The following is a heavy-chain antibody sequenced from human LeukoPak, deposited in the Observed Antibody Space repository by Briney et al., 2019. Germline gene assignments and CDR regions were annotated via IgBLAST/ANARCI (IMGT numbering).Heavy chain of an antibody. CDR1: GFTYSSYA. V-gene: IGHV3-23*01. Sequence: GGSLRLSCAASGFTYSSYAMSWVRQAPGKGLEWVSAISGSGGSTYYADSVKGRFTISRDNSRNTLYLQMNSLRAEDTAVYYCAKDDGDAFDIWGQGTMVTVSS. J-gene: IGHJ3*02. CDR2: ISGSGGST. CDR3: AKDDGDAFDI.